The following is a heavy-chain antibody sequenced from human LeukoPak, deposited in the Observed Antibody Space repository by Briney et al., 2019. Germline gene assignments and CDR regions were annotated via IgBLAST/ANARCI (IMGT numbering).Heavy chain of an antibody. CDR2: IYYSGST. CDR1: GGSISSYY. CDR3: ARGTRSGWYVFDY. J-gene: IGHJ4*02. D-gene: IGHD6-19*01. V-gene: IGHV4-59*01. Sequence: SETLSLTCTVSGGSISSYYWSWIRQPPGKGLEWIGYIYYSGSTNYNPSLKSRVTISVDTSKNQFSLKLSSVTAADTAVYYCARGTRSGWYVFDYWGQGTLVTVSS.